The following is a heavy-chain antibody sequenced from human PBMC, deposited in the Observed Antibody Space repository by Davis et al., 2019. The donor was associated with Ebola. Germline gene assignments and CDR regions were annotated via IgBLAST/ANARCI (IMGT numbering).Heavy chain of an antibody. Sequence: GGSLRLSCAASGFTFSSYSMSWVRQAPGKGLEWVSTLSDNGDSAYYADFVKGRFTISRDNSKNTLYLQMNSLRAEDTAVYYCARATGLDYWGQGTLVTVSS. D-gene: IGHD1-14*01. J-gene: IGHJ4*02. V-gene: IGHV3-23*01. CDR2: LSDNGDSA. CDR3: ARATGLDY. CDR1: GFTFSSYS.